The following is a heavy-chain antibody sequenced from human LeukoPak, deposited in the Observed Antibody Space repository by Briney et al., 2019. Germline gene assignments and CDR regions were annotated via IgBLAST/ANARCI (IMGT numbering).Heavy chain of an antibody. CDR3: ARDRAMITFGGVIVRMGY. Sequence: SVKVSCKASGGTFSSYTISWVRQAPGQGLEWMGRIIPILGIANYAQKFQGRVTITTDESTSTAYMELSSLRSEDTAVYYCARDRAMITFGGVIVRMGYWGQGTLVTVSS. D-gene: IGHD3-16*02. CDR2: IIPILGIA. J-gene: IGHJ4*02. V-gene: IGHV1-69*16. CDR1: GGTFSSYT.